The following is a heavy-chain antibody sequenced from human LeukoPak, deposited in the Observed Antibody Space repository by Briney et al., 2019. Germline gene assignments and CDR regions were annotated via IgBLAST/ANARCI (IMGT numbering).Heavy chain of an antibody. CDR1: GGTFSSYV. CDR3: ARDRRVIAAAGSMVDY. V-gene: IGHV1-2*02. CDR2: INPNSGGT. J-gene: IGHJ4*02. Sequence: ASVKVSCKASGGTFSSYVINWVRQAPGQGLEWMGWINPNSGGTNYAQKFQGRVTMTRDTSISTAYMELSRLRSDDTAVYYCARDRRVIAAAGSMVDYWGQGTLVTVSS. D-gene: IGHD6-13*01.